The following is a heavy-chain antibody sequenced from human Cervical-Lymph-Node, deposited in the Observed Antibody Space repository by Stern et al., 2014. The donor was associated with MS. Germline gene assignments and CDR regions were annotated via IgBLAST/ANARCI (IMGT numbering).Heavy chain of an antibody. J-gene: IGHJ5*02. CDR1: GDSFASYP. Sequence: QVQLMQSGAEVKKPGASVKVSCKASGDSFASYPIHWLRQAPGQGPAWMGIVNPTDGRTTYAQTLQGRVTMTRDTSTRTVYMELSSLRPEDTAMYFCATPLPYATWGQGTRVTVSS. D-gene: IGHD4-17*01. V-gene: IGHV1-46*03. CDR3: ATPLPYAT. CDR2: VNPTDGRT.